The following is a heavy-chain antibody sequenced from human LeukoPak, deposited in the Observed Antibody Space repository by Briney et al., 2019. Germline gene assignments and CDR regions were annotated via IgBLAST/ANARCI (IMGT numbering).Heavy chain of an antibody. V-gene: IGHV3-7*05. D-gene: IGHD1-14*01. CDR2: IKEDGSEK. CDR3: ARINPPFDY. Sequence: TGGSLRLSCAASGFSFSNYRMSWVRQAPGKGLEWVANIKEDGSEKYYVESVKGRFTISRDNAKCSLYLQMNSLRAEDTAVYYCARINPPFDYWGQGTLVTVSS. CDR1: GFSFSNYR. J-gene: IGHJ4*02.